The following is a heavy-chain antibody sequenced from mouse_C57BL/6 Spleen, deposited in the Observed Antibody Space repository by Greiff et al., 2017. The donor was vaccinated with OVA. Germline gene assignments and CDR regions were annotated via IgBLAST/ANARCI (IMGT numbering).Heavy chain of an antibody. J-gene: IGHJ4*01. CDR1: GFTFSDYY. CDR2: INYDGSST. V-gene: IGHV5-16*01. CDR3: ARRGRDYYAMDY. Sequence: EVQWVESEGGLVQPGSSMKLSCTASGFTFSDYYMAWVRQVPEKGLEWVANINYDGSSTYYLDSLKSRFIISRDNAKNILYLQMSSLKSEDTATYYCARRGRDYYAMDYWGQGTSVTVSS.